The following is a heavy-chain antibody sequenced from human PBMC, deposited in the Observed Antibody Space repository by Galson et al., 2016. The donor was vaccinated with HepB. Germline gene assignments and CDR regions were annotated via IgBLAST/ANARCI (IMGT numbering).Heavy chain of an antibody. D-gene: IGHD3-9*01. V-gene: IGHV3-53*01. CDR1: GFSVSSNY. CDR3: ARGPLSYDGMTGYYPYYFDY. Sequence: SLRLSCAASGFSVSSNYIIWVRQAPGKGLEWVSAIYSGGSTYYADAVKGHFTVSRDNPKNTVYLQMNSLRAADTAVYYCARGPLSYDGMTGYYPYYFDYWGQGTQVTVSS. J-gene: IGHJ4*02. CDR2: IYSGGST.